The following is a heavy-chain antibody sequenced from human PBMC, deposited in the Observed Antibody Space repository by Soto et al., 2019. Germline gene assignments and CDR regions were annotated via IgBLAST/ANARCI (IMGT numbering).Heavy chain of an antibody. CDR2: ISYDGSNK. Sequence: GGSLRLSCAASGFTFSSYGMHWVRQAPGKGLEWVAVISYDGSNKYYADSVKGRFTISRDNSKNTLYLQRNSLRAEDTAVYYYAKDRGWTSIYMDFWGKGTTVTVSS. J-gene: IGHJ6*03. CDR1: GFTFSSYG. CDR3: AKDRGWTSIYMDF. D-gene: IGHD2-2*01. V-gene: IGHV3-30*18.